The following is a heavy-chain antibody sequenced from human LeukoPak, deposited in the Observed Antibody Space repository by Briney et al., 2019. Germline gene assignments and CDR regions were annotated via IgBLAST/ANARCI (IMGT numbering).Heavy chain of an antibody. CDR3: ARDISVAGSFLLFDY. Sequence: SETLSLTCTVSGGSISSYYWSWIRQPAGKGLEWIGRIYTSGSSNSNPSLKSRVTMSADTSKNQFSLKLSSVTAADTAVYYCARDISVAGSFLLFDYWGQGALVTVSS. J-gene: IGHJ4*02. V-gene: IGHV4-4*07. CDR1: GGSISSYY. D-gene: IGHD6-19*01. CDR2: IYTSGSS.